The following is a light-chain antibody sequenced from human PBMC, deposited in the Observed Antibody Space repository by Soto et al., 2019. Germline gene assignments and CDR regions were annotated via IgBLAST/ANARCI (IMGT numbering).Light chain of an antibody. CDR1: QSVSSH. Sequence: EIVLTQSPASLSLSPGERATLSCRASQSVSSHLAWFQQRPGQAPRLLIHGASNRATGIPARFGGSGSGTNFTLTISSLEPEDFAVYYCQQRSNWPPVLTFGGGTRWRSN. J-gene: IGKJ4*01. CDR3: QQRSNWPPVLT. CDR2: GAS. V-gene: IGKV3-11*01.